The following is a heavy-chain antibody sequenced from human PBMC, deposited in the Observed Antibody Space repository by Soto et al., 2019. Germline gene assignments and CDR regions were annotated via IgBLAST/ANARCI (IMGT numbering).Heavy chain of an antibody. CDR1: GASISSYY. J-gene: IGHJ5*02. Sequence: LSLPFSVSGASISSYYWTWIRQPPGGGLEWIGYMHHTQGTNDNPSLRGRVHMSIDTSMNQFSLRLTSVTAADTAVYYCARVPFVGYFDWLDPWGHGTLVTVSS. CDR3: ARVPFVGYFDWLDP. CDR2: MHHTQGT. V-gene: IGHV4-59*01. D-gene: IGHD3-9*01.